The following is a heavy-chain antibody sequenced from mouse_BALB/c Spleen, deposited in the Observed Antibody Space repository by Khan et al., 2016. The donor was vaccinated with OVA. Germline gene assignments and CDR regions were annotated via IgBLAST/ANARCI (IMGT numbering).Heavy chain of an antibody. V-gene: IGHV1-5*01. J-gene: IGHJ3*01. CDR3: KRLCYLIDY. D-gene: IGHD1-1*01. Sequence: VQLQQSGTVLARPGTSVKMSCKASGYTFTSYWMHWVKQRPGQGLEWIGAIYPGNSDTSYNQKFKGKAKLTAVTSTSTAYMELSSLTNEDAAVYYCKRLCYLIDYWGQGTLVTVSA. CDR1: GYTFTSYW. CDR2: IYPGNSDT.